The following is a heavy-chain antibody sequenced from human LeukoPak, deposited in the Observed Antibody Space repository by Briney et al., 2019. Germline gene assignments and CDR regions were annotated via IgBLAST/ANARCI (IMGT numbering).Heavy chain of an antibody. D-gene: IGHD3-10*01. J-gene: IGHJ4*02. CDR2: IYSSGRS. Sequence: SETLSLTCAVSGDSISSGGYSWSWVRQPPGKGLEWIGYIYSSGRSYYNPSLQSRVTISVDTPKNEFSLKVTSVTAADTAVYYCARDPYDSGIWGQGTLVTVSS. CDR1: GDSISSGGYS. CDR3: ARDPYDSGI. V-gene: IGHV4-30-4*07.